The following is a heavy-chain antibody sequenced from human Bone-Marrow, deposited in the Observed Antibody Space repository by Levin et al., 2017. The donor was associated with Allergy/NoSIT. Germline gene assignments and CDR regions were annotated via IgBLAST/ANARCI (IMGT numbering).Heavy chain of an antibody. CDR1: GFSFSSHG. CDR3: ARDCSGGTCYLDY. D-gene: IGHD2-15*01. CDR2: IWYDGSNQ. J-gene: IGHJ4*02. V-gene: IGHV3-33*01. Sequence: GGSLRLSCAASGFSFSSHGMHWVRQAPGKGLEWVAVIWYDGSNQYYTDSVKGRFSISRDNSKNALYLQLNSLRAEDTAVYYCARDCSGGTCYLDYWGQGTLVTVSS.